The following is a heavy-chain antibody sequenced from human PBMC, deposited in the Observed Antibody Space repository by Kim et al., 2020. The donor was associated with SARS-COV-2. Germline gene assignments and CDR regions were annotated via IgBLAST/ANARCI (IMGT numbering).Heavy chain of an antibody. D-gene: IGHD6-13*01. J-gene: IGHJ4*02. CDR1: GGTFSSYA. CDR3: ARGVRFSIAAAGTLDY. V-gene: IGHV1-69*13. Sequence: SVKVSCKASGGTFSSYAISWVRQAPGQGLEWMGGIIPIFGTANYAQKFQGRVTITADESTSTAYMELSSLRSEDTAVYYCARGVRFSIAAAGTLDYWGQVTLVTVSS. CDR2: IIPIFGTA.